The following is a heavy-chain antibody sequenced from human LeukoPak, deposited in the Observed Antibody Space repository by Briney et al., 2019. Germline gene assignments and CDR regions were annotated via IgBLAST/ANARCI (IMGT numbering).Heavy chain of an antibody. CDR3: AKGASGGYHTDS. D-gene: IGHD3-10*01. CDR1: GFTFSSYE. V-gene: IGHV3-48*03. Sequence: GGSVRLSCAASGFTFSSYEMNCVRQAPGKGLEWVSYISSSGNTIYYADSVKGRFTISRDNSKKTLYLQMNSLRAEDTAVYYCAKGASGGYHTDSWGQGTSVSLSS. CDR2: ISSSGNTI. J-gene: IGHJ4*02.